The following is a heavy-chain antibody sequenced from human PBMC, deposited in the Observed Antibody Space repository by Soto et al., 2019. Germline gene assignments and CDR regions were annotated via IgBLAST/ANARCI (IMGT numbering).Heavy chain of an antibody. CDR1: GYTFTSYY. V-gene: IGHV1-46*01. D-gene: IGHD1-26*01. J-gene: IGHJ4*02. Sequence: GASVKVSCKASGYTFTSYYMHWVRQAPGQGLEWMGIINPSGGSTSYAQKFQGRVTMTRDTSTGTVYMELSSLRSEDMAVYYCARXSSGGSYYLTGGYYFDYWGQGTLVTVSS. CDR3: ARXSSGGSYYLTGGYYFDY. CDR2: INPSGGST.